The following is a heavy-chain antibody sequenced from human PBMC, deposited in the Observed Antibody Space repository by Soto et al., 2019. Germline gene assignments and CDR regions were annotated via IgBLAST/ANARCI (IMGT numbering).Heavy chain of an antibody. D-gene: IGHD1-26*01. Sequence: ASVKVSCKASGYTFTSYAMHWVRQAPGQRLEWMGWINAGNGNTKYSQKFQGRVTITRDTSASTAYMGLSSLRSEDTAVYYCARQDSGSLNWFDPWGQGTLVTVSS. J-gene: IGHJ5*02. CDR2: INAGNGNT. CDR1: GYTFTSYA. CDR3: ARQDSGSLNWFDP. V-gene: IGHV1-3*01.